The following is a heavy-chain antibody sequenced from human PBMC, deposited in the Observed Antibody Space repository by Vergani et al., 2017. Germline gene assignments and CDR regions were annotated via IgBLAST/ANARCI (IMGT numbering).Heavy chain of an antibody. CDR2: IYYSGST. Sequence: QVQLQESGPGLVKPSQTLSLTCTVSGGSISSGDYYWSWIRQPPGKGLEWIGYIYYSGSTYYNPSLKSRVTISVDTSKNQFSLKLSSVTAADTAVYYCARVADCSSTSCYAYYYYYYYMDVWGKGTTVTVSS. CDR1: GGSISSGDYY. V-gene: IGHV4-30-4*08. D-gene: IGHD2-2*01. CDR3: ARVADCSSTSCYAYYYYYYYMDV. J-gene: IGHJ6*03.